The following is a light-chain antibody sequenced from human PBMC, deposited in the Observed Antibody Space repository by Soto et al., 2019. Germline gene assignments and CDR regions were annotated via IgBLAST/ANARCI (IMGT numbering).Light chain of an antibody. V-gene: IGKV1-39*01. CDR2: AAS. Sequence: DIQMTQSPSSLSASVGDRVTITCRASQSISSYLNWNQQKPGKAPKLLIYAASSLQSGVPSRFSGSASGSDFTLTISSLQPEDFATYYCQQSYSTPRTFGQGTKLEIK. CDR1: QSISSY. CDR3: QQSYSTPRT. J-gene: IGKJ2*02.